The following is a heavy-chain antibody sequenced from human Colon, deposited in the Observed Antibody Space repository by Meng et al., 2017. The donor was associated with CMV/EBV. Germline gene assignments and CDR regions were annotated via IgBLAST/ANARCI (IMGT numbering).Heavy chain of an antibody. D-gene: IGHD2-2*01. V-gene: IGHV3-23*01. CDR2: ISGSGGST. CDR3: AKGDIVVVPAATDISNDAFDI. Sequence: GGSLRLSCAASGFIVSSNYMSWVRQAPGRGLEWVSAISGSGGSTYYADSVKGRFTISRDNSKNTLYLQMNSLRAEDTAVYYCAKGDIVVVPAATDISNDAFDIWGQGTMVTVSS. J-gene: IGHJ3*02. CDR1: GFIVSSNY.